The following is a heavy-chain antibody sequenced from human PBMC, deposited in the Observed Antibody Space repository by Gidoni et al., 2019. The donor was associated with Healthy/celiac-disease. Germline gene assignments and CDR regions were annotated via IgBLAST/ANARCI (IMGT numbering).Heavy chain of an antibody. CDR3: ARVGLGDDYGDSAINFDY. V-gene: IGHV1-2*02. Sequence: QVQLVQSGAAVKKPGAAVKVSCKASGYTFTGYYMHWVRQAPGQGLEWMGWINPNSGGTNYAQKFQGRVTMTRDTSISTAYMELSRLRSDDTAVYYCARVGLGDDYGDSAINFDYWGQGTLVTVSS. CDR1: GYTFTGYY. CDR2: INPNSGGT. D-gene: IGHD4-17*01. J-gene: IGHJ4*02.